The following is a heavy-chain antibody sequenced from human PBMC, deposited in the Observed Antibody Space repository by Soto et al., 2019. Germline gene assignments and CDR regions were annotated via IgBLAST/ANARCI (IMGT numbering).Heavy chain of an antibody. CDR2: IVVGSGNT. D-gene: IGHD4-17*01. CDR3: AAGYGDYGDYDAFDI. V-gene: IGHV1-58*02. J-gene: IGHJ3*02. Sequence: SVKVSCKASGFTFTSSAMQWVRQARGQRLEWIGWIVVGSGNTNYAQKFQERATITRDMSTSTAYMELSSLRSEDTAVYYCAAGYGDYGDYDAFDIWGQGTMVTVSS. CDR1: GFTFTSSA.